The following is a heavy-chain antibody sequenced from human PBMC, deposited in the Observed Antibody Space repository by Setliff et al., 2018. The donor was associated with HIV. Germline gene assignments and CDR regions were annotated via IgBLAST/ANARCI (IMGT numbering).Heavy chain of an antibody. CDR3: AKEAIYVGYVDY. D-gene: IGHD3-16*01. V-gene: IGHV3-11*01. CDR1: GFTFSDYY. CDR2: IFSSGSGSTI. J-gene: IGHJ4*02. Sequence: GGSLRLSCAASGFTFSDYYMSWIRQAPGKGLEWVSYIFSSGSGSTIYYADSVKGRFTISRDNAKNSLYLQMNSLRAEDTAVYYCAKEAIYVGYVDYWGQGTLVTVSS.